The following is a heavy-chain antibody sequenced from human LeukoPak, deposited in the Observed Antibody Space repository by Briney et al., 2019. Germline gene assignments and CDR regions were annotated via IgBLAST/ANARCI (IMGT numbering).Heavy chain of an antibody. CDR3: ARLAVPAAMRNWFDP. CDR1: GGSISSYY. Sequence: SETLSLTCTVSGGSISSYYWSWIRQPPGKGLEWIGYIYYSGSTNYNPSLKSRVTISVDTSKNQFSLKLSSVTAADTAVYYCARLAVPAAMRNWFDPWGQGTLVTVSS. D-gene: IGHD2-2*01. V-gene: IGHV4-59*01. J-gene: IGHJ5*02. CDR2: IYYSGST.